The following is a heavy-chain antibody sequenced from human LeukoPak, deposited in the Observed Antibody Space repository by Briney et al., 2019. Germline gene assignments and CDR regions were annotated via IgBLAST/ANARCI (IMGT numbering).Heavy chain of an antibody. CDR2: INPNSGGT. J-gene: IGHJ5*02. V-gene: IGHV1-2*02. Sequence: ASVKVSCKASGYTFTGYYVHWVRQAPGQGLEWMGWINPNSGGTNYAQKFQGRVTMTRDTSISTAYMELSRLRSDDTAVYYCARDQGSIYGSGSFHWFDPWDQGTLVTVSS. CDR3: ARDQGSIYGSGSFHWFDP. D-gene: IGHD3-10*01. CDR1: GYTFTGYY.